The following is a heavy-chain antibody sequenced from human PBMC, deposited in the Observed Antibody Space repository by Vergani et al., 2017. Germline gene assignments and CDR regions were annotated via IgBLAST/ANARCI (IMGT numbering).Heavy chain of an antibody. D-gene: IGHD3-16*01. CDR1: GFTFSSYA. CDR2: ISGSGSRT. J-gene: IGHJ5*02. CDR3: AKXLRIMITFQGWFDP. V-gene: IGHV3-23*01. Sequence: EVQVLASGGGLVQPGGSLRLSCAASGFTFSSYAMSWVRQAPGKGLEWVSAISGSGSRTYFADSVKGRFTISRDNSKNTLYLQMNSLRAEDTAIYYCAKXLRIMITFQGWFDPWGQGTLVTVSS.